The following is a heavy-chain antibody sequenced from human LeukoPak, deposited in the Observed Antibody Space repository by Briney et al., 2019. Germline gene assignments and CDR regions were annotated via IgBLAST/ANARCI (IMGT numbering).Heavy chain of an antibody. Sequence: PSETLSLTCTVSGGSISFYYWTWVPQPPGKGLEWIGHIYHGGCTGYNPSLKSRVTISLDTSRNQFSLKVDSLSPTDTALYYCAKYNFWSGYYEYWGQGILVTVSS. V-gene: IGHV4-59*01. CDR2: IYHGGCT. D-gene: IGHD3-3*01. CDR3: AKYNFWSGYYEY. CDR1: GGSISFYY. J-gene: IGHJ4*02.